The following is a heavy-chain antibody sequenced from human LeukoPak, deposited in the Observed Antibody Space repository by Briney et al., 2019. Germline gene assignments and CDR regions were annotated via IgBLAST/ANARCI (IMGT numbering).Heavy chain of an antibody. J-gene: IGHJ4*02. CDR3: ARLDTTVVEIDY. CDR1: GLTFSSYS. D-gene: IGHD4-23*01. V-gene: IGHV4-39*01. CDR2: IYYSGST. Sequence: GSLRLSCAASGLTFSSYSMNWIRQPPGKGLEWIGSIYYSGSTYYNPSLKSRVTISVDTSKNQFSLKLSSVTAADTAVYYCARLDTTVVEIDYWGQGTLVTVSS.